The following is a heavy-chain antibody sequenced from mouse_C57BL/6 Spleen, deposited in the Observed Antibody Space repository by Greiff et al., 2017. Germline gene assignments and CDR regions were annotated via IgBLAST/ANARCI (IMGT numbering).Heavy chain of an antibody. CDR3: ARFRYGSSSDWYFDV. D-gene: IGHD1-1*01. V-gene: IGHV14-3*01. J-gene: IGHJ1*03. CDR2: IDPANGNT. CDR1: GFNIKNTY. Sequence: VQLKESVAELVRPGASVKLSCTASGFNIKNTYMHWVKQRPEQGLEWIGRIDPANGNTKYAPKFQGKATITADTSSNTAYLQLSSLTSEDTAIYYCARFRYGSSSDWYFDVWGTGTTVTVSS.